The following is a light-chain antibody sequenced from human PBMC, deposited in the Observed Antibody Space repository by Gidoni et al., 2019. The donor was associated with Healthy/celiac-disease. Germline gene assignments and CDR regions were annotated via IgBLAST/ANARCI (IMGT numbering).Light chain of an antibody. Sequence: EIVLTQSPGTLSLSPGERPTLSCRASQSVSSIYLAWYQQKPGQAPRLLLYGASSRATGIPDRFSGSGSGTDFTLTISRLDPEDFAVYYCQQYGSSPRTFGQGTKVEIK. CDR3: QQYGSSPRT. V-gene: IGKV3-20*01. J-gene: IGKJ1*01. CDR2: GAS. CDR1: QSVSSIY.